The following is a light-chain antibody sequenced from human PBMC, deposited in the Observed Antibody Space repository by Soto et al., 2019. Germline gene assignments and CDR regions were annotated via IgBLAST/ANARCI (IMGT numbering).Light chain of an antibody. Sequence: EIVLTQSPGTLSLSPGERATLSCRASRTFASSYLAWYQQKPGQAPRLLIYAASTRATGIPDRFSGSGSGANFTLTISRLEPEDSAVYYCQQYGSSPPYTFGHGTKLEIK. CDR2: AAS. V-gene: IGKV3-20*01. CDR3: QQYGSSPPYT. CDR1: RTFASSY. J-gene: IGKJ2*01.